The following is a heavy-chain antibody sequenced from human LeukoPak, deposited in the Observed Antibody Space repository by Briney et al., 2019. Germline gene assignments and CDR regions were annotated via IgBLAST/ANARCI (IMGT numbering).Heavy chain of an antibody. J-gene: IGHJ4*02. CDR3: GKYLQTTVGANDY. Sequence: GGSLRLSCAASGFIFSNYPMNWVRQAPGKGLEWVSVISGSGGATLYGDSVQGRFTISRDNSRDTLYLQMNSLTAEDTAVYYCGKYLQTTVGANDYWGQGTLVTVSS. CDR1: GFIFSNYP. D-gene: IGHD1-26*01. V-gene: IGHV3-23*01. CDR2: ISGSGGAT.